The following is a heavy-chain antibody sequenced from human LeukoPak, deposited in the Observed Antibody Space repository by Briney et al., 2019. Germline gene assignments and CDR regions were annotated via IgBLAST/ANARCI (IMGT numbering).Heavy chain of an antibody. J-gene: IGHJ6*03. CDR3: TTVSGFGEFSYYYYYIDV. CDR2: VKSKTDGGTT. V-gene: IGHV3-15*01. Sequence: GSLRLSCAASGCTFSNAWMSWIRQAPGKGLEWVGRVKSKTDGGTTDYAAPVKRRFTISRDASKNTLYMQMTRLNTDETAVYYGTTVSGFGEFSYYYYYIDVWGKGTTVTVSS. D-gene: IGHD3-10*01. CDR1: GCTFSNAW.